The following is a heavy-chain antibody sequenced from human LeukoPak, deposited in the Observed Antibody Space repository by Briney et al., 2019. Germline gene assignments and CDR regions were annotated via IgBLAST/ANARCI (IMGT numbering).Heavy chain of an antibody. Sequence: PGGSLRLSCGASGFTFNDYYMTWIRQAPGKGLEWVSYISTHGSIIYYADSVKGRFTISRDNAKNSLYLQMNSLRAEDTAVYYCARGTSGWYSEPNDYWGQGTLVTVSS. CDR1: GFTFNDYY. D-gene: IGHD6-19*01. CDR3: ARGTSGWYSEPNDY. CDR2: ISTHGSII. V-gene: IGHV3-11*04. J-gene: IGHJ4*02.